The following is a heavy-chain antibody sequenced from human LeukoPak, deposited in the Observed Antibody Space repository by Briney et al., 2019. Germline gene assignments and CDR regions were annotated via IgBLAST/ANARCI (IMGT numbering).Heavy chain of an antibody. CDR3: ARGGTLLRFIRGFYAFDI. CDR2: IYYSGST. V-gene: IGHV4-39*07. J-gene: IGHJ3*02. D-gene: IGHD3-3*01. Sequence: SETLSLTCTVSGGSISSSSYYWGWIRQPPGKGLEWIGSIYYSGSTNYNPSLKSRVTISVDTSKNQFSLKLSSVTAADTAVYYCARGGTLLRFIRGFYAFDIWGQGTMVTVSS. CDR1: GGSISSSSYY.